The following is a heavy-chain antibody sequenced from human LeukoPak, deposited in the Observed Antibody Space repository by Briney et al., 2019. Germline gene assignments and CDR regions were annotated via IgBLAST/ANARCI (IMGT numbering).Heavy chain of an antibody. CDR3: ARVTGYMIEDYFDY. CDR2: IHTSGST. CDR1: GGSITSYY. V-gene: IGHV4-4*07. J-gene: IGHJ4*02. Sequence: PSETLSLTCTVSGGSITSYYWSWIRQPAGKGLEWIGRIHTSGSTSYNPSLKSRVTMSVDTSKNQFSLKLSSVTAADTAVYYCARVTGYMIEDYFDYWGQGTLVTVSS. D-gene: IGHD3-22*01.